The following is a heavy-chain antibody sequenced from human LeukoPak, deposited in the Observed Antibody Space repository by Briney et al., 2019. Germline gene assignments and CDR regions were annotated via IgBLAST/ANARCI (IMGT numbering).Heavy chain of an antibody. CDR3: ARDRVGYFDY. J-gene: IGHJ4*02. Sequence: PSETLSLTCTVSGGSISSYYWSWIRQPPGKGLEWIGEINHSGSTNYNPSLRSRVTISVDTSKNQFSLKLSSVTAADTAVYYCARDRVGYFDYWGQGTLVTVSS. V-gene: IGHV4-34*01. CDR2: INHSGST. D-gene: IGHD1-26*01. CDR1: GGSISSYY.